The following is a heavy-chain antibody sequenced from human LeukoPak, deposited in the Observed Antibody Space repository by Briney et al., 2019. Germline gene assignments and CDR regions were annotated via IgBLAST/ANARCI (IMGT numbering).Heavy chain of an antibody. V-gene: IGHV4-4*09. Sequence: SETLSLTCTVSGGSISSYYWSWIRQPPGKGLEWIGYIYTSGSTNYNPSLKSRVTISVDTSKNQFSLKLSSVTAADTAVYYCARLSGYPYYYYYYMDVWGEGTTVTVSS. CDR2: IYTSGST. CDR3: ARLSGYPYYYYYYMDV. CDR1: GGSISSYY. J-gene: IGHJ6*03. D-gene: IGHD3-10*01.